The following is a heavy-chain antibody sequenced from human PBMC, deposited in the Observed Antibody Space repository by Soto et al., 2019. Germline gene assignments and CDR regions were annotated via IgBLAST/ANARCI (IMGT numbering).Heavy chain of an antibody. Sequence: PSETLSLTCTVCGGSISSYYCSWIRQPAWKGLEWIGRIYTSGRTNYNPSLKSRVTMSVDTSKNQFSLKLSSVTAADTAVYYCARDAGYGDYVGWFDPWGQRNLVAVSS. J-gene: IGHJ5*02. V-gene: IGHV4-4*07. CDR2: IYTSGRT. CDR1: GGSISSYY. CDR3: ARDAGYGDYVGWFDP. D-gene: IGHD4-17*01.